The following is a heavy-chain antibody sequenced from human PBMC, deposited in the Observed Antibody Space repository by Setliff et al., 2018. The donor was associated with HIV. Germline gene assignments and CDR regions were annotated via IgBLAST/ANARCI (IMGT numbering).Heavy chain of an antibody. Sequence: GGSLRLSCAASGFSINNYDMNWVRQAPGKGLEWVSHISSSGSTYYADSVKGRFTISRDNSKNMLYLQVDSLRAEDTAVYYCARGRNRNYVVYGMDVWGQGTTVTVSS. CDR2: ISSSGST. J-gene: IGHJ6*02. V-gene: IGHV3-48*03. D-gene: IGHD1-7*01. CDR1: GFSINNYD. CDR3: ARGRNRNYVVYGMDV.